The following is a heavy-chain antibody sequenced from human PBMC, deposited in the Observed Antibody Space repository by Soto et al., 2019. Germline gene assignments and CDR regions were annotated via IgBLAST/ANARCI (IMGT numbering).Heavy chain of an antibody. Sequence: PGGSLRLSCAASGFTFSSYAMSWVRQAPGKGLEWVSAISGSGGSTYYADSVKGRFTISRDNSKNTLYLQMNSLRAEDTAVYFCAEGSASGSPYYFDFWGQGTLVTVSS. CDR2: ISGSGGST. CDR3: AEGSASGSPYYFDF. CDR1: GFTFSSYA. V-gene: IGHV3-23*01. D-gene: IGHD6-25*01. J-gene: IGHJ4*02.